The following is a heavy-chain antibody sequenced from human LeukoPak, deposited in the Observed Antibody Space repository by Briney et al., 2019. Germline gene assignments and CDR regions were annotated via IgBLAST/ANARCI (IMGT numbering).Heavy chain of an antibody. V-gene: IGHV3-11*01. Sequence: GGSLRLSCAASGFTFSDYYMSWIRQAPGKGLEWVSYISSSGSTIYYADSVKGRFTITRDNAKNSLYLQMNSLRAEDTAVYYCASTGIAAAGPDFDYWGQGTLVTVSS. D-gene: IGHD6-13*01. CDR1: GFTFSDYY. J-gene: IGHJ4*02. CDR3: ASTGIAAAGPDFDY. CDR2: ISSSGSTI.